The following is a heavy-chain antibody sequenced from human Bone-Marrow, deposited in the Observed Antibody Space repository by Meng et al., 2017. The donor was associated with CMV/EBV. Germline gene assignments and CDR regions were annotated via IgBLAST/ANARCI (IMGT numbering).Heavy chain of an antibody. CDR1: GFTFTTYW. V-gene: IGHV3-74*01. CDR3: AGRDLWSGYDY. Sequence: GESLKISCAASGFTFTTYWMHWVRQAPGKGLVWVSRINGDGTSTIYADSVKGRFTVSRDNAKNTLYPQMNSLRDEDTAVYYCAGRDLWSGYDYWGQGTLVTVSS. D-gene: IGHD3-3*01. J-gene: IGHJ4*02. CDR2: INGDGTST.